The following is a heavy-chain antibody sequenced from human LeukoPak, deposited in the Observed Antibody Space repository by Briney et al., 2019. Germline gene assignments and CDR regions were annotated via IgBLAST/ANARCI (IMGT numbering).Heavy chain of an antibody. V-gene: IGHV3-15*01. Sequence: GGSLRLSCAASGFTFSNAWMTWVRHAPGKGREWVGHIKKKSDGGTTDYAAPVKGRFTISRDDSKDTVYLQMNSLKTEDTAVYFCTTVQQWLAQALGYWGQGTLVTVSS. D-gene: IGHD6-19*01. CDR2: IKKKSDGGTT. CDR3: TTVQQWLAQALGY. CDR1: GFTFSNAW. J-gene: IGHJ4*02.